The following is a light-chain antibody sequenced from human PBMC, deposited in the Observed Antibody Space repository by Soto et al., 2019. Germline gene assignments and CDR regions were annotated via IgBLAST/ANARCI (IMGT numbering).Light chain of an antibody. J-gene: IGKJ1*01. CDR3: LQHNSYPWT. CDR1: QGIGND. CDR2: AAS. V-gene: IGKV1-17*01. Sequence: DIQMTQSPSSLSASVGARVTITCRASQGIGNDFGWYQQRPGTAPKRLIYAASNLESGVPSRFSGSGSGTEFTLTISRLQHDDFAAYYCLQHNSYPWTFGQGTKVEIK.